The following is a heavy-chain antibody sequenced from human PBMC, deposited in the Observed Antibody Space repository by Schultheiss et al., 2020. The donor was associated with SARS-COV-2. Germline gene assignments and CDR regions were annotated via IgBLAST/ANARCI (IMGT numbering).Heavy chain of an antibody. J-gene: IGHJ4*02. V-gene: IGHV4-61*01. CDR3: ARGIAVAGQLDY. Sequence: SETLSLTCTVSGDSVSSGRYYWSWIRQPPGQGLEWIGYIYHSGSTNYNPSLKSRVTISVDTSKNQFSLKLSSVTAADTAVYYCARGIAVAGQLDYWGQGTLVTVSS. D-gene: IGHD6-19*01. CDR2: IYHSGST. CDR1: GDSVSSGRYY.